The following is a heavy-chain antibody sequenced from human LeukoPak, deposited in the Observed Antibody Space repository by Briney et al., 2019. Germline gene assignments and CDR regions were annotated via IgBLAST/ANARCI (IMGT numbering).Heavy chain of an antibody. D-gene: IGHD6-19*01. CDR3: AREDSSGWYNRVDY. V-gene: IGHV3-33*01. CDR2: IWYDGSNK. CDR1: GFTFSSYG. J-gene: IGHJ4*02. Sequence: GGSLRLSRAVSGFTFSSYGMHWVRQAPGKGLEWVAVIWYDGSNKYYADSVKGRFTISRDNTKNTLYLQMNSLRAEDTAVYYCAREDSSGWYNRVDYWGQGTLVTVSS.